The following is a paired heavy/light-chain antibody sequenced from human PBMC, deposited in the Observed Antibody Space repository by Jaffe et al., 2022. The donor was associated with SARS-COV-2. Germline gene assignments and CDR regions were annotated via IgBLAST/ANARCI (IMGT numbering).Heavy chain of an antibody. CDR3: ARMPRGGFNWYFDL. Sequence: QVQLQESGPGLVRPSETLSLTCTVSGGSISGYYWSWIRQPPGRGLEFIGNIYHSGSTYYNPSLKSRVTISLDTSNNQFSLKVTSVTAADTAVYYCARMPRGGFNWYFDLWGRGTLVTVSS. CDR1: GGSISGYY. V-gene: IGHV4-59*01. D-gene: IGHD3-10*01. CDR2: IYHSGST. J-gene: IGHJ2*01.
Light chain of an antibody. Sequence: DIQMTQSPSSLSASVGDKVTITCRASQRINSFLNWYQQKPGKAPNLLIYSASSLQSGAPSRFSGSGSGTDFTLTISSLQPEDFATYYCQQSDSTPYTFGQGTKLEIQ. J-gene: IGKJ2*01. V-gene: IGKV1-39*01. CDR2: SAS. CDR1: QRINSF. CDR3: QQSDSTPYT.